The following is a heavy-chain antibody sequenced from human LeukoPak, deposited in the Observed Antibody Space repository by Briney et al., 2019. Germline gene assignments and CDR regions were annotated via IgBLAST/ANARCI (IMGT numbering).Heavy chain of an antibody. D-gene: IGHD3-10*01. Sequence: PGGSLRLSCAASGFTFSDYWMHWVRQAPGTGLVWVARINVYGTSTNYADSVKGRFTISRGNAKDTLYLQMNSLRAEDAAVYCCTRDPGSWSGLDYWGQGTLVTVSS. CDR1: GFTFSDYW. J-gene: IGHJ4*02. V-gene: IGHV3-74*01. CDR2: INVYGTST. CDR3: TRDPGSWSGLDY.